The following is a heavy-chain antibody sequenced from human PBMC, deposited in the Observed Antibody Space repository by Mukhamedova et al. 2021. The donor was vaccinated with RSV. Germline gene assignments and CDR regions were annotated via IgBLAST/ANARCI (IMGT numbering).Heavy chain of an antibody. V-gene: IGHV4-59*08. D-gene: IGHD3-9*01. Sequence: GYIYYSGSTNYNPSLKSRVTISVDTSKNQFSLKLSSVTAADTAVYYCARRGPDWAFDIWAKGQWSPSLQ. J-gene: IGHJ3*02. CDR2: IYYSGST. CDR3: ARRGPDWAFDI.